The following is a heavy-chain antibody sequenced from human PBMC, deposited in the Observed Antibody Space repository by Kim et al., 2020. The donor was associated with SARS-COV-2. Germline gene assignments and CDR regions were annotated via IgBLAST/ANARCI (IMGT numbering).Heavy chain of an antibody. J-gene: IGHJ5*02. CDR2: IGTAGDT. V-gene: IGHV3-13*01. Sequence: GGSLRLSCAASGFTFSSYDMHWVRQATGKGLEWVSAIGTAGDTYYPGSVKGRFTISRENAKNSLYLQMNSLRAGDTAVYYCARGRSPYDYGDYGDYNWFDPWGQGTLVTVSS. D-gene: IGHD4-17*01. CDR3: ARGRSPYDYGDYGDYNWFDP. CDR1: GFTFSSYD.